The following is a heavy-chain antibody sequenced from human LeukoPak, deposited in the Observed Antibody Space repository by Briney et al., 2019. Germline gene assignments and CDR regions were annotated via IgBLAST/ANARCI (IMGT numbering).Heavy chain of an antibody. CDR2: FYYSGST. Sequence: PSETLSLTCTVSGGSISSGDYYWSWIRQPPGKGLEWIGYFYYSGSTYYNPSLKSRVTISVDTSKNQFSLNLSSLTAADTAVYYCATSDTVSTYNWFDPWGQGTLVTVSS. CDR1: GGSISSGDYY. D-gene: IGHD5/OR15-5a*01. J-gene: IGHJ5*02. CDR3: ATSDTVSTYNWFDP. V-gene: IGHV4-30-4*01.